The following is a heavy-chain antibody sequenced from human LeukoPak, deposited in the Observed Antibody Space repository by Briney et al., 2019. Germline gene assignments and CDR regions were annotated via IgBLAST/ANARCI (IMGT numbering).Heavy chain of an antibody. CDR3: ARIITSTWYNEFDS. CDR1: GYTFTGYY. D-gene: IGHD1-14*01. J-gene: IGHJ4*02. V-gene: IGHV1-2*02. CDR2: INPNSGGT. Sequence: ASVKVSCKASGYTFTGYYMHWVRQAPGQGLEWMGWINPNSGGTNSAQKFQGRLSMTLDTSISTAYMELGRLRSDDTAVYYCARIITSTWYNEFDSWGQGTLVTVSS.